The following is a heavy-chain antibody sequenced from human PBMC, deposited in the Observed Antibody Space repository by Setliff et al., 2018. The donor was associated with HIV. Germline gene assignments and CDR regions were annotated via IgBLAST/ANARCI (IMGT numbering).Heavy chain of an antibody. J-gene: IGHJ5*02. CDR2: ISSRGSVI. CDR3: ARGDVVQVRGALDP. D-gene: IGHD3-10*01. Sequence: SLKISCAASGFTFGDYYMTWIRQAPKKGLECVAYISSRGSVIQYADSVKGRFTISRDNAKNSLSLQMNNLRDEDTAVYFCARGDVVQVRGALDPWGQGAL. V-gene: IGHV3-11*04. CDR1: GFTFGDYY.